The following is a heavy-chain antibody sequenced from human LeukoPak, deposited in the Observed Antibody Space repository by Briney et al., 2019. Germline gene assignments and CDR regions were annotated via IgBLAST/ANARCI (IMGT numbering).Heavy chain of an antibody. CDR1: GFSFSSYW. CDR2: IKSDGSST. Sequence: GGSLRLSCAASGFSFSSYWLHWVRQAPGKGLVWVSHIKSDGSSTSYADSVKGRFTISRDNAKNTLYLQMNSLRVEDAAVYYCATVGGVSGRAFDMWGQGTVVTVSS. CDR3: ATVGGVSGRAFDM. J-gene: IGHJ3*02. V-gene: IGHV3-74*01. D-gene: IGHD2-8*01.